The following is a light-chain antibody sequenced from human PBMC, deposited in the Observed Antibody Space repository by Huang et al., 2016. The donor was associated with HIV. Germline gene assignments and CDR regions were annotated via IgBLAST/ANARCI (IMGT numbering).Light chain of an antibody. V-gene: IGKV1-9*01. CDR2: AGS. CDR3: QQLNSYPEGFT. Sequence: IQLTQSPSSLSASVGDRVTITCRASQGISSYLAWYQQKPGKAPKLLIYAGSTLQSGVQSRFSGSGSGTEFTLTISSLQPEDFATYYCQQLNSYPEGFTFGPGTKVDIK. J-gene: IGKJ3*01. CDR1: QGISSY.